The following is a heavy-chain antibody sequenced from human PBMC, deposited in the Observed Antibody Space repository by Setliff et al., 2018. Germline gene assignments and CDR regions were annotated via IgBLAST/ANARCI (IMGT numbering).Heavy chain of an antibody. V-gene: IGHV1-18*01. CDR2: ISAYNGNT. J-gene: IGHJ4*02. Sequence: GASVKVSCKDSGYTFSTYGISWVRQAPGQGLEWMGWISAYNGNTNYTQKLQGRVTMTRDTSTSTVYMELSSLRSEDTAVYYCAKSGDYSNRGHFDCWGQGTLVTVSS. D-gene: IGHD4-4*01. CDR1: GYTFSTYG. CDR3: AKSGDYSNRGHFDC.